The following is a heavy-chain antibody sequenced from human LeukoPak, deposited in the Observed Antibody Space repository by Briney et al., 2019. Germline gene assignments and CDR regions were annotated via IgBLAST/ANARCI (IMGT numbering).Heavy chain of an antibody. CDR2: IYSGGST. CDR1: GITFSSYG. J-gene: IGHJ4*02. D-gene: IGHD3-22*01. CDR3: ARGWDDSSGYSGAYNFDY. V-gene: IGHV3-53*01. Sequence: QPGGSLRLSCAASGITFSSYGMSWVRQAPGKGLEWVSFIYSGGSTHYSDSVKGRFTISRDNSKNTLYLQMNSLRAEDTAVYYCARGWDDSSGYSGAYNFDYWGQGTLVTVSS.